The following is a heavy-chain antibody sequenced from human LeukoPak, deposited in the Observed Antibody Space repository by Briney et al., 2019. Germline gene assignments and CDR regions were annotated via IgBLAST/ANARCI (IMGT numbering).Heavy chain of an antibody. CDR3: ARDGLRYCSGGSCYQDY. J-gene: IGHJ4*02. CDR2: ISGSGGST. V-gene: IGHV3-23*01. D-gene: IGHD2-15*01. CDR1: GFTFSSYA. Sequence: GGSLRLSCAASGFTFSSYAMSWVRQAPGKGLEWVSAISGSGGSTYYADSVKGRFTISRDNSKNALYLQMNSLRAEDTAVYYCARDGLRYCSGGSCYQDYWGQGTLVTVSS.